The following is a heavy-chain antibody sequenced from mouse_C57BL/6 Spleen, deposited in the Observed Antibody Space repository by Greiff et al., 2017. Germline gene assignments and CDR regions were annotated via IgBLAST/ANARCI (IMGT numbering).Heavy chain of an antibody. V-gene: IGHV1-42*01. J-gene: IGHJ2*01. Sequence: VQLQQSGPELVKPGASVKISCKASGYSFTGYYMNWVKQSPEKSLEWIGEINPSTGGTTYNQKFKAKATLTVDKSSSTAYMQLKSLTSEDSAVYYCARGNDYGGGYYFDYWGQGTTLTVSS. CDR2: INPSTGGT. CDR1: GYSFTGYY. D-gene: IGHD2-4*01. CDR3: ARGNDYGGGYYFDY.